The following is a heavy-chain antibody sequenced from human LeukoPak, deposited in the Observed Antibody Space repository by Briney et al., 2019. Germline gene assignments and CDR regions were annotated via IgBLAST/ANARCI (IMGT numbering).Heavy chain of an antibody. V-gene: IGHV3-23*01. D-gene: IGHD3-22*01. CDR2: ISGSGGST. J-gene: IGHJ3*02. CDR3: AKVHFPEYYYDSSGYPGVAFDI. Sequence: GGSLRLSCAASGFTFSSYAMSWVRQAPGKGLEWVSAISGSGGSTYYADSVKGRFTISRDNSKNTLYLQMNSLRAEDTAVYYCAKVHFPEYYYDSSGYPGVAFDIWGQGTMVTVSS. CDR1: GFTFSSYA.